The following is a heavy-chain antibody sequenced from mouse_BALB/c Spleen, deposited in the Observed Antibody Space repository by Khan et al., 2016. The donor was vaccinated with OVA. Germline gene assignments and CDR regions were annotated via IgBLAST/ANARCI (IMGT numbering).Heavy chain of an antibody. CDR3: ATPHYCSCAMDN. V-gene: IGHV9-3-1*01. CDR1: GYTFTNFG. Sequence: QIQLVQSGPELKKPGETVKISCKASGYTFTNFGMNWVKQAPGKGLKWMGWINTYTREPTYADDFNGRFAFSLEASARTAYLQINHLTYEDTATYIGATPHYCSCAMDNWGQGTSVTVSA. D-gene: IGHD1-1*01. CDR2: INTYTREP. J-gene: IGHJ4*01.